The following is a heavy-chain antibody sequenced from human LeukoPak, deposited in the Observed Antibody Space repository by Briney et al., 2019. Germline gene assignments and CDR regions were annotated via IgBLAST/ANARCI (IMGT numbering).Heavy chain of an antibody. Sequence: ASVKVSCKASGYTFTSYGISWVRQAPGQGLEWMGWISAYNGNTNYAQKLQGRVIMTTDTSTSTAYMELRSLRSDDTAVYYCATHSPEWRYSGYYNYYYIDVWGKGTTVTVSS. J-gene: IGHJ6*03. CDR1: GYTFTSYG. CDR2: ISAYNGNT. V-gene: IGHV1-18*01. D-gene: IGHD5-12*01. CDR3: ATHSPEWRYSGYYNYYYIDV.